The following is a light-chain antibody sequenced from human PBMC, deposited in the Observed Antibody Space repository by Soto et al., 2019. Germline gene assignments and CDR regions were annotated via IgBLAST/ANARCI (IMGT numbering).Light chain of an antibody. CDR1: QSVSSSY. CDR3: QQYGNSPFT. V-gene: IGKV3-20*01. J-gene: IGKJ3*01. CDR2: DTS. Sequence: EIVLTQSPGTLSLSPGERATLSCRASQSVSSSYLAWYQQKPGQAPRLLIYDTSSRATGIPDRFSGSGSGTDFTLTISRLEPEDFAVYYCQQYGNSPFTFGPGIKVEIK.